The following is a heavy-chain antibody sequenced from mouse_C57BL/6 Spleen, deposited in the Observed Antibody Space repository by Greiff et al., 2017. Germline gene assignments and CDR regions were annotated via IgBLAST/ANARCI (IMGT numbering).Heavy chain of an antibody. CDR3: ARGAYYDYAMDY. V-gene: IGHV5-4*03. CDR2: ISDGGSYT. D-gene: IGHD1-1*02. Sequence: EVKLMESGGGLVKPGGSLKLSCAASGFTFSSYAMSWVRQTPEKRLEWVATISDGGSYTYYPDNVKGRFTISRDNAKNNLYLQMSHLKSEDTAMYYCARGAYYDYAMDYWGQGTSVTVSS. J-gene: IGHJ4*01. CDR1: GFTFSSYA.